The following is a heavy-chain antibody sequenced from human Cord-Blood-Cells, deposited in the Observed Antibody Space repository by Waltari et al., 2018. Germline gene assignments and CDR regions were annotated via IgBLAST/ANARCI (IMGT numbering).Heavy chain of an antibody. CDR3: ARGARGGAAAGTDY. Sequence: QVQLVQSGAEVKKPGASVKVSCKASGYTFTSYDINWVRQATGQGLEWMGWMNPNRGKTGYAQKFQGRVTMTRDTSRSTADMELSSLRSEDTAVYYGARGARGGAAAGTDYWGQGALVTVSS. CDR2: MNPNRGKT. J-gene: IGHJ4*02. V-gene: IGHV1-8*01. CDR1: GYTFTSYD. D-gene: IGHD6-13*01.